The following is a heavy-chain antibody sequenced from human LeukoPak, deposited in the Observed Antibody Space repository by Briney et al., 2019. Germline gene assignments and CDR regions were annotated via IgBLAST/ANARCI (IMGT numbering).Heavy chain of an antibody. V-gene: IGHV3-21*04. CDR3: AREHKNWNSRSDAFDI. J-gene: IGHJ3*02. CDR1: GFTFSSYS. Sequence: PGGSLRLSCAASGFTFSSYSMSWVRQAPGKGLEWVSSISGSTSYIYYADSVKGRFTISRDNVKNSLYLQMNSLRAEDTAVYYCAREHKNWNSRSDAFDIWGQGTMVTVSS. D-gene: IGHD1-7*01. CDR2: ISGSTSYI.